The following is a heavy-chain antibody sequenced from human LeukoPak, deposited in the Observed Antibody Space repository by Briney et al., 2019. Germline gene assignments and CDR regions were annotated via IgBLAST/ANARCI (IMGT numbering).Heavy chain of an antibody. CDR1: GGTFSSYA. CDR3: ARVEMATIVY. CDR2: IIPIFGTA. D-gene: IGHD5-24*01. Sequence: ASVKVSCKASGGTFSSYAISWVRQAPGQGPEWMGGIIPIFGTANYAQKFQGRVTITADESTSTAYMELSSLRSEDTAVYYCARVEMATIVYWGQGTLVTVSS. V-gene: IGHV1-69*13. J-gene: IGHJ4*02.